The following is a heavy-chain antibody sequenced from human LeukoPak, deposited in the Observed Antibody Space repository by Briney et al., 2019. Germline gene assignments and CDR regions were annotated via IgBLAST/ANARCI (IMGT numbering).Heavy chain of an antibody. J-gene: IGHJ6*03. V-gene: IGHV3-7*01. D-gene: IGHD2-2*01. CDR3: ARDFRVGYCSSTSCYREDYYYYMDV. CDR2: IKQDGSEK. CDR1: GFTFSSSW. Sequence: GGSLRLSCPASGFTFSSSWMSWVRQAPGKGLEWVANIKQDGSEKYYVDSVKGRFTISRDNAKNSLYLQMNSLRAEDTAVYYCARDFRVGYCSSTSCYREDYYYYMDVWGKGTTVTVSS.